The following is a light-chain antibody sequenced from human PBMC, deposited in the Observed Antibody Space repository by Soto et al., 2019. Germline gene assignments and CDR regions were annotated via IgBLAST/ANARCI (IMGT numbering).Light chain of an antibody. CDR2: GAS. J-gene: IGKJ1*01. Sequence: EIVLTQSPGTLSLSPGERATLSCRASQSVSSSYLAWYLQKPGQAPRLLIYGASDRATGVPDRFSGSGSGTDFTLTISRLEHEDVAVYYCQHYGSSPRAFGQGTKVEIK. CDR3: QHYGSSPRA. V-gene: IGKV3-20*01. CDR1: QSVSSSY.